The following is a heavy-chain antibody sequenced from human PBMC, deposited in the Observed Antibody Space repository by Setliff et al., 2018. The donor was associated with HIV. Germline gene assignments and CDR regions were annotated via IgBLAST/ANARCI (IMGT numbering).Heavy chain of an antibody. CDR1: GGSFSDYY. Sequence: SETLSLTCTVSGGSFSDYYWAWIRQPPNEGLEWIGEINDRGNTNYMPSLRSRVTISVDTSKNQFSLKLTSVTAADSAIYYCARGRHIEATIPLDHWGQGTLVTVSS. CDR3: ARGRHIEATIPLDH. D-gene: IGHD5-12*01. CDR2: INDRGNT. V-gene: IGHV4-34*01. J-gene: IGHJ4*02.